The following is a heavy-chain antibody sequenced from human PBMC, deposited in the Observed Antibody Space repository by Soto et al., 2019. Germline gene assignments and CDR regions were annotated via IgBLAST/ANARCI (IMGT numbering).Heavy chain of an antibody. V-gene: IGHV1-3*01. D-gene: IGHD1-26*01. J-gene: IGHJ3*02. CDR1: GYTFTTYA. Sequence: ASVKVSCKASGYTFTTYAIHWVRQAPGQRLEWMGWINAGNGNTKYSQKFQGRVTITRDTSASTAYVELSSLRPEDTAVYYCARKEASGDAFDIWGQGTMVTVSS. CDR2: INAGNGNT. CDR3: ARKEASGDAFDI.